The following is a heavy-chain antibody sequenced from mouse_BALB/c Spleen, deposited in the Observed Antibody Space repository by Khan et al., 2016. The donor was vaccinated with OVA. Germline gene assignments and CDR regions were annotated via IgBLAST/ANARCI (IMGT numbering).Heavy chain of an antibody. CDR2: ISYSDVT. J-gene: IGHJ2*01. CDR3: ARGNYYGYYFDY. CDR1: GYSITSGYA. V-gene: IGHV3-2*02. Sequence: EVQLQESGPGLVKPSQSLSLTCTVTGYSITSGYAWNWIRQFPGNKLECMGYISYSDVTNYNPSLKSRISITRDTSKNQFFLQLNSVTTEDTATYYCARGNYYGYYFDYWGQGTTLTGSS. D-gene: IGHD1-1*01.